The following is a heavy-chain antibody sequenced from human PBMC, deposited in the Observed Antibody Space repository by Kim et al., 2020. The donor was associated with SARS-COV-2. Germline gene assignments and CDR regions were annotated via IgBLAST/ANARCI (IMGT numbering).Heavy chain of an antibody. Sequence: SRYISKADSVKGRFTISRDNAKTSLYLQMNSLRAEDTAVYYCARDRPIQHWGQGTLVTVSS. J-gene: IGHJ1*01. CDR2: SRYI. CDR3: ARDRPIQH. V-gene: IGHV3-21*01.